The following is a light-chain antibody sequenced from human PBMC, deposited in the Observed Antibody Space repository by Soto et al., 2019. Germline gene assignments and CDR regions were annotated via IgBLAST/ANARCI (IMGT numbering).Light chain of an antibody. CDR3: QQYNSYSPVT. Sequence: DIQMTQSPSTLSASVGDRVIITCRASESISSWLAWYQQKPGKAPKLLIYKASNLESGVPSRFSGSGSGTEFTLTISSLQPDDFATYYCQQYNSYSPVTFGPGTKVDIK. J-gene: IGKJ3*01. CDR2: KAS. CDR1: ESISSW. V-gene: IGKV1-5*03.